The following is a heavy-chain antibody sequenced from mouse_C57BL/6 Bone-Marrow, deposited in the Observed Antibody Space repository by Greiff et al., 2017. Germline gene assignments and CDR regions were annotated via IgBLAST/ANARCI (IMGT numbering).Heavy chain of an antibody. D-gene: IGHD1-1*01. V-gene: IGHV6-3*01. CDR3: TNYYGSSYDWYFDV. J-gene: IGHJ1*03. CDR1: GFTFSNYW. CDR2: IRLKSDNYAT. Sequence: EVMLVESGGGLVQPGGSMKLSCVASGFTFSNYWMNWVRQSPEKGLEWVAQIRLKSDNYATHYAESVKGRFTISRDDSKSSVYLQMNNLRAEDTGIYYCTNYYGSSYDWYFDVWGTGTTVTVSS.